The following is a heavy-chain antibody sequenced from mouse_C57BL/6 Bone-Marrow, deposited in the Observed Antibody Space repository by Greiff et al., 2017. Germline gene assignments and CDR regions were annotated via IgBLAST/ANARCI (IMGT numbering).Heavy chain of an antibody. J-gene: IGHJ1*03. CDR3: ARREYYGSSPWYFDV. D-gene: IGHD1-1*01. CDR2: IYPGDGDT. V-gene: IGHV1-82*01. Sequence: VQLQQSGPELVKPGASVKISCKASGYAFSSSWMNWVKQRPGKGLEWIGRIYPGDGDTNYNGKFKGKATLTADKSSSTAYMQLSSLTSEDSAVYFCARREYYGSSPWYFDVWGTGTTVTVSS. CDR1: GYAFSSSW.